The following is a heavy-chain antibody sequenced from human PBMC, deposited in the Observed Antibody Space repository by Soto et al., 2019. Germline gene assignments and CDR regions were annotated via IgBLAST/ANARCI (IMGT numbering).Heavy chain of an antibody. CDR1: GGSFSGYY. CDR2: INHSGST. J-gene: IGHJ5*02. CDR3: ARGRASMVRASKRFDP. V-gene: IGHV4-34*01. Sequence: QVQLQQWGAGLLKPSETLSLTCAVYGGSFSGYYWSWIRQPPGKGLEWIGEINHSGSTNYNPSLKSRVTISVDTSKNQFSLKLSSVTAADTAVYYCARGRASMVRASKRFDPWGQGTLVTVSS. D-gene: IGHD3-10*01.